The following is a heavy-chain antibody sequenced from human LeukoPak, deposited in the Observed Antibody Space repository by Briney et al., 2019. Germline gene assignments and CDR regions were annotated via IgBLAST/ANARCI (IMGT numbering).Heavy chain of an antibody. J-gene: IGHJ4*02. Sequence: GGSLRLSCAASGFMFSNYWMTWFRQAPGKGLEWVANIKREGSEKHYVESVKGRLTISRDNAKNLLYLQMNSLRAEDTAVYYCARLPADDSVFDHWGQGTLVTVSS. V-gene: IGHV3-7*01. CDR3: ARLPADDSVFDH. D-gene: IGHD2-15*01. CDR2: IKREGSEK. CDR1: GFMFSNYW.